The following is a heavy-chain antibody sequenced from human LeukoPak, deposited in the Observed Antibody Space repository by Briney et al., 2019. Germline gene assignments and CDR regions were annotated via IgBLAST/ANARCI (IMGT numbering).Heavy chain of an antibody. CDR3: AREFVGATDEDDY. J-gene: IGHJ4*02. V-gene: IGHV1-18*01. D-gene: IGHD1-26*01. CDR1: GYTFTSYG. Sequence: ASVKVSCKASGYTFTSYGISWVRQAPGQGLEWMGWISAYNGNTNYAQKLQGRVTMTRDMSTSTVYMELSSLRSEDTAVYYCAREFVGATDEDDYWGQGTLVTVSS. CDR2: ISAYNGNT.